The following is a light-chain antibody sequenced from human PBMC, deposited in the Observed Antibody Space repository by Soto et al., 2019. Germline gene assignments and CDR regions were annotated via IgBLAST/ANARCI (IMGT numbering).Light chain of an antibody. Sequence: EILVTQSRGTLSLAPGERATLCCRPSQSVSSNLAWYQQKPGQAPRLLIYGASTRATGIPARFSGSGSGADFTLTISSLEPEDFAVYYCQQRNIWPPVTFGQGTRLEIK. CDR2: GAS. CDR1: QSVSSN. J-gene: IGKJ5*01. CDR3: QQRNIWPPVT. V-gene: IGKV3-11*01.